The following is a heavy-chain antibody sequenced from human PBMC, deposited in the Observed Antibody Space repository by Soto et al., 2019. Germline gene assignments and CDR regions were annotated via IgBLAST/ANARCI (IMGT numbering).Heavy chain of an antibody. V-gene: IGHV4-59*01. Sequence: SETLSLTCTVSCGSMSSYYWTWLRQSPGRGLEWIGYISYSGSTYYNPSLKSRVTISADTSKNQFSLRMNSMIAADTAVYYCARADPDASVGYWGQGTLVTVSS. CDR1: CGSMSSYY. D-gene: IGHD2-15*01. CDR2: ISYSGST. J-gene: IGHJ4*02. CDR3: ARADPDASVGY.